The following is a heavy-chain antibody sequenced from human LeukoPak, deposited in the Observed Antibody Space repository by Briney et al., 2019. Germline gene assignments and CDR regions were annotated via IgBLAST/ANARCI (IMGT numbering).Heavy chain of an antibody. Sequence: GGSLRLSCAASGFTFSGYGMHWVRQAPGKGLEWVAVIWYDGSNAYYLDSVKGRFTISRDNSKNMVYLQMNSLRVEDTAVYYCARVTTSGSYKFDYWGQGTLVTVSS. CDR1: GFTFSGYG. J-gene: IGHJ4*02. V-gene: IGHV3-33*01. CDR2: IWYDGSNA. CDR3: ARVTTSGSYKFDY. D-gene: IGHD3-10*01.